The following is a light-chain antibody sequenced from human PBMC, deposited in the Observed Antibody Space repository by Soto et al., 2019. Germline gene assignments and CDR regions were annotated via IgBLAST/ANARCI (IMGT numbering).Light chain of an antibody. CDR3: QQYGSLWT. J-gene: IGKJ1*01. CDR2: GAS. CDR1: QSVSNNY. V-gene: IGKV3-20*01. Sequence: EIVLTQSPGTLSLSPGERATLSCRASQSVSNNYLAWYQQKPGQAPRLLIYGASSRAAGIPDRFSGSGSGRYFTLTISRLEPADFAVYYCQQYGSLWTFGQGTKVEIK.